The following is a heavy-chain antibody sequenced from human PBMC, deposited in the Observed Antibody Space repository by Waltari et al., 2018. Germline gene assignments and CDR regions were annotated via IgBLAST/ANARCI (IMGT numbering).Heavy chain of an antibody. Sequence: QVQLRESGPGLVKPSETLSLPCSVSGGSISHYFWNWIRQSPTEGLEGIGYIQHSGRNKCNPSLKSRVTMSVDTSKSQFSLRLTSVTAADTTVYYCARWDASGRYYGDWGQGISVTVSS. V-gene: IGHV4-59*08. J-gene: IGHJ4*02. D-gene: IGHD3-10*01. CDR2: IQHSGRN. CDR1: GGSISHYF. CDR3: ARWDASGRYYGD.